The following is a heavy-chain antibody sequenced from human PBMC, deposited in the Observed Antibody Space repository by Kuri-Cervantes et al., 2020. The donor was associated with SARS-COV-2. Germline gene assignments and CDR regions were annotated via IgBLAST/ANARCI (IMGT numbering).Heavy chain of an antibody. D-gene: IGHD3-3*01. V-gene: IGHV3-11*04. Sequence: LSLTCAASGFIFNDYCMGWIRQAPGKGLEWVSYISSSGNNMYYADSVKGRFTISRDNAKNSLYLQMNSLRAEDTAVYYCARDGAWHYDFWSGYNAAFDYWGQGTLVTVSS. J-gene: IGHJ4*02. CDR2: ISSSGNNM. CDR3: ARDGAWHYDFWSGYNAAFDY. CDR1: GFIFNDYC.